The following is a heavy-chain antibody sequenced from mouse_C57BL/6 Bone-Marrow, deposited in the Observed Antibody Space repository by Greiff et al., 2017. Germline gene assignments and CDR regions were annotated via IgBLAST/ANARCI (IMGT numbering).Heavy chain of an antibody. Sequence: EVKVVESGAELVRPGASVKLSCTASGFNIKDDYMHWVKQRPEQGLEWIGWIDPENGDTEYASKFQGKATITADTSSNTAYLQLSSLTSEDTAVYYCTNFGNYGDYWGQGTTLTVSS. CDR1: GFNIKDDY. J-gene: IGHJ2*01. CDR3: TNFGNYGDY. D-gene: IGHD1-1*02. CDR2: IDPENGDT. V-gene: IGHV14-4*01.